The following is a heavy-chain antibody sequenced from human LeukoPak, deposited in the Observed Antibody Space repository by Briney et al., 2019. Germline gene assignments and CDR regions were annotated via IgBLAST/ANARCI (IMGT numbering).Heavy chain of an antibody. CDR1: GFTFSSYA. J-gene: IGHJ6*02. V-gene: IGHV3-23*01. CDR2: ISGSGGST. Sequence: GGSLRLSCAASGFTFSSYAMSWVHQAPGKGLEWVSAISGSGGSTYYADSVKGRFTISRDNSKNTLYLQMNSLRAEDTAVYYCAKEEYCGGDCYAHLLYYYYYYGMDVWGQGTTVTVSS. D-gene: IGHD2-21*02. CDR3: AKEEYCGGDCYAHLLYYYYYYGMDV.